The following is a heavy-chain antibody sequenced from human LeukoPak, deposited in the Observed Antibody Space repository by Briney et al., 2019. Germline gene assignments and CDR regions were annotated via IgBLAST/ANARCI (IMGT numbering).Heavy chain of an antibody. CDR1: GASVSSGCYY. V-gene: IGHV4-61*01. Sequence: PSETLSLTCTVSGASVSSGCYYWSWLRQPPGKVLEWFVYMYSSGSTSYNPSFKSRVTISVATSKNNFSLKLSSVAAAETAVYYCARDFYYDNSGYYDAIDIWGQGTMVTVSS. CDR3: ARDFYYDNSGYYDAIDI. D-gene: IGHD3-22*01. J-gene: IGHJ3*02. CDR2: MYSSGST.